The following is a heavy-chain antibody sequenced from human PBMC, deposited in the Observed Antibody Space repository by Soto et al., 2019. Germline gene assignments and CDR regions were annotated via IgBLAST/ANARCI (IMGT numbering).Heavy chain of an antibody. Sequence: PGESLKISCKGSGYTFTSHWIGWVRQMPGKGLEWMGIIYPGDSDTRYSPSFHGQFIISADNSITTASLQWSSLKASDTAMYYCVTVGLVGATSLSNAWFDPWGQGTLVTVSS. CDR3: VTVGLVGATSLSNAWFDP. J-gene: IGHJ5*02. CDR1: GYTFTSHW. D-gene: IGHD1-26*01. CDR2: IYPGDSDT. V-gene: IGHV5-51*01.